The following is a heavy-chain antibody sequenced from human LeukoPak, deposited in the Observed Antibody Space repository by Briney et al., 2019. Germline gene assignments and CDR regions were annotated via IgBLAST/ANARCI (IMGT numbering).Heavy chain of an antibody. D-gene: IGHD5-18*01. J-gene: IGHJ6*03. V-gene: IGHV1-18*04. CDR1: GYTFTGYY. CDR2: ISAYNGNT. Sequence: ASVKVSCKASGYTFTGYYMHWVRQAPGQGLEWMGWISAYNGNTNYAQKLQGRVTMTTDTSTSTAYMELRSLRSDDTAVYYCARGDTAMVGEYYMDVWGKGTTVTVSS. CDR3: ARGDTAMVGEYYMDV.